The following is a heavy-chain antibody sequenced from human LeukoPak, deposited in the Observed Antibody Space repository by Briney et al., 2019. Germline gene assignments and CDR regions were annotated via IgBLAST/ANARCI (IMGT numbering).Heavy chain of an antibody. J-gene: IGHJ5*02. D-gene: IGHD3-3*01. V-gene: IGHV4-61*02. CDR2: FYTSGST. CDR3: AGDKDFWSPGWFDP. CDR1: GGSISSGSHY. Sequence: PETLSLTCTVSGGSISSGSHYWSWIRQPAGKGLEWIGRFYTSGSTNYNPSLKSRVTISVDTSKNQFSLKLSSVTAADTAVYYCAGDKDFWSPGWFDPWGQGILVTVSS.